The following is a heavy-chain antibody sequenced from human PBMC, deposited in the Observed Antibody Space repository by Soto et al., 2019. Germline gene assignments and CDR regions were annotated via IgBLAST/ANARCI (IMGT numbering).Heavy chain of an antibody. CDR3: VIYGSGRSFDY. J-gene: IGHJ4*02. CDR2: IHYSGST. CDR1: GGSISSGDYY. V-gene: IGHV4-30-4*01. Sequence: QVQLQESGPGLVKPSQTLSLTCTVSGGSISSGDYYWSWIRQPPGKGLEWIGYIHYSGSTYYNPSLKSRVTXSXXTSKNQFSLKLSSVTAADTAVYYCVIYGSGRSFDYWGQGTLVTVSS. D-gene: IGHD3-10*01.